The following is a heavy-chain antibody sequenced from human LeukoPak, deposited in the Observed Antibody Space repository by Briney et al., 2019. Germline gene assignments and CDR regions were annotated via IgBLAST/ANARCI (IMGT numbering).Heavy chain of an antibody. CDR3: ARGLGFSPDGAFDI. D-gene: IGHD3-3*01. Sequence: GGSLRLSCTASGFTFSNYPINFVRQAPGKGLEWVAVIWYDGSNKYYADSVKGRFTISRDNSKNTLYLQMNSLRAEDTAVYYCARGLGFSPDGAFDIWGQGTMVTVSS. V-gene: IGHV3-33*08. CDR1: GFTFSNYP. J-gene: IGHJ3*02. CDR2: IWYDGSNK.